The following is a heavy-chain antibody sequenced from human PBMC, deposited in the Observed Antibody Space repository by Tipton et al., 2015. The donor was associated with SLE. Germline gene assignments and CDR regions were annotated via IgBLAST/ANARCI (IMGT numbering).Heavy chain of an antibody. J-gene: IGHJ4*02. CDR1: GFTFSSYA. CDR2: IKSKTDGGTT. CDR3: TTVGYYDFWSGYTADDY. D-gene: IGHD3-3*01. Sequence: SLRLSCSASGFTFSSYAMSWVRQAPGKGLEWVGRIKSKTDGGTTDYAAPVKGRFTISRDDSKNTLYLQMNSLKTEDTALYYCTTVGYYDFWSGYTADDYWGQGTLVIVCS. V-gene: IGHV3-15*01.